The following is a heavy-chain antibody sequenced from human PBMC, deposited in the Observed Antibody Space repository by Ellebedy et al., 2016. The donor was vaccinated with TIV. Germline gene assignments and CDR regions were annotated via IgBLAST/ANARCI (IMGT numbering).Heavy chain of an antibody. CDR3: ARDVGTDTYDN. CDR1: GFTFSRFG. Sequence: GESLKISCAASGFTFSRFGMDWVRQAPGKGLGWISYISDSSLSTNYADSVKGRFTVSRDNAKNALYLQMNSLRDEDTAVYYCARDVGTDTYDNWGQGTLVTVSS. D-gene: IGHD2-8*01. V-gene: IGHV3-48*02. J-gene: IGHJ4*02. CDR2: ISDSSLST.